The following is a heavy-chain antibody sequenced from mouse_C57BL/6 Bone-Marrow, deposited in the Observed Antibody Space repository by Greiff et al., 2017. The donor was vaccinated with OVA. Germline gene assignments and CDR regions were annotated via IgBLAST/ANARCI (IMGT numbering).Heavy chain of an antibody. D-gene: IGHD1-1*01. CDR2: IRNNANGYTT. J-gene: IGHJ1*03. CDR1: GFTFTDYY. V-gene: IGHV7-3*01. CDR3: ARSPYYYGSRSYWYFDV. Sequence: EVKVVESGGGLVQPGGSLSLSCAASGFTFTDYYMSWVRQPPGKALEWLGFIRNNANGYTTEYSASVKGRFTISRDNSQSILYLQMKALRAEDSATYYGARSPYYYGSRSYWYFDVWGTGTTVTVSS.